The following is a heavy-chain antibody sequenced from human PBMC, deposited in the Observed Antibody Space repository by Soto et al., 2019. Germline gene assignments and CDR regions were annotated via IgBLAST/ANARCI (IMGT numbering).Heavy chain of an antibody. CDR3: ARGHYYNTSGHYVFAAFDI. CDR2: IIPIFGTA. V-gene: IGHV1-69*13. D-gene: IGHD3-22*01. CDR1: GGTFSSYA. Sequence: ASVKVSCKASGGTFSSYAISWVRQAPGQGLEWMGGIIPIFGTANYAQKFQGRVTITADESTSTAYMDLSGLRSEDTAVYYCARGHYYNTSGHYVFAAFDIWSQGTLVTVSS. J-gene: IGHJ3*02.